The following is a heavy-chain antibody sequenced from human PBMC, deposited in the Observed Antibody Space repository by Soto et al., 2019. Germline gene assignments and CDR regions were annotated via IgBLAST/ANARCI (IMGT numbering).Heavy chain of an antibody. CDR2: IWYDGSNK. CDR1: GFTFSSYG. Sequence: SLRLSCAASGFTFSSYGMHWVRQAPGKGLEWVAVIWYDGSNKYYADSVKGRFTISRDNSKNTLYLQMNSLRAEDTAVYYCARDSGGNSIRHGSVFDYCGQRTLVTVSS. CDR3: ARDSGGNSIRHGSVFDY. D-gene: IGHD2-15*01. J-gene: IGHJ4*02. V-gene: IGHV3-33*01.